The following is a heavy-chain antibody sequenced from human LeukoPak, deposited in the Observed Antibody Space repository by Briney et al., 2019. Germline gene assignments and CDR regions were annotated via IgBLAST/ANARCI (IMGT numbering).Heavy chain of an antibody. D-gene: IGHD6-13*01. V-gene: IGHV3-21*01. CDR3: ARVFQLVPKI. Sequence: KPGGPLKLSCAHTGLTFSGHSSNWVRHALGKGAAWVSSISSSSSYIYYADSVKGRFTSSRDKAKNSLYLQMNSLRAEDTAVYYCARVFQLVPKIWGQGTMVTVSS. CDR1: GLTFSGHS. J-gene: IGHJ3*02. CDR2: ISSSSSYI.